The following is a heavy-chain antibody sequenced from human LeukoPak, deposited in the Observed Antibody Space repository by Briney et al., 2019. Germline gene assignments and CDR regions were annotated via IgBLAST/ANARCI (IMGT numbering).Heavy chain of an antibody. Sequence: PSESLSLTCSVSGYSISSGYYWGWIRQPPGKGLEWIGSIYHSGSTYNNPSLKSRVTISVDTSKNQFSLKLSSVTAADTAVYYCARDRGRHYYYYYYMDVWGKGTTVTVSS. J-gene: IGHJ6*03. CDR1: GYSISSGYY. D-gene: IGHD1-26*01. CDR2: IYHSGST. V-gene: IGHV4-38-2*02. CDR3: ARDRGRHYYYYYYMDV.